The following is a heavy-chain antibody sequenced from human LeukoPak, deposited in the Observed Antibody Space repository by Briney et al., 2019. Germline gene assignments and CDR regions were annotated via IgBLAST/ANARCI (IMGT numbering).Heavy chain of an antibody. D-gene: IGHD6-19*01. CDR3: ARVSGWNPLEAAHLDY. CDR2: IYHSGST. J-gene: IGHJ4*02. Sequence: SETLSLTCTVSGYSISSGYYWGWIRQPPGKGLEWIGSIYHSGSTYYNPSLKSRVTISVDTSKNQFSLKLSSVTAADTAVYYCARVSGWNPLEAAHLDYWGQGTLVTVSS. CDR1: GYSISSGYY. V-gene: IGHV4-38-2*02.